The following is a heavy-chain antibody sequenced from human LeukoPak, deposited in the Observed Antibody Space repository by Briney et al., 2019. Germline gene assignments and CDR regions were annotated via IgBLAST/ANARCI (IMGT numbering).Heavy chain of an antibody. CDR1: GGSISSSNW. D-gene: IGHD2-2*01. CDR3: ARSGYCSSTSCYRGYFQH. CDR2: IYHSGST. Sequence: SGTLSLTCAVSGGSISSSNWWSWVRQPPGKGLEWIGEIYHSGSTNYNPSLKSRVTISVDTSKNQFSLKLSSVTAADTAVYYCARSGYCSSTSCYRGYFQHWGQGTLVTVSS. J-gene: IGHJ1*01. V-gene: IGHV4-4*02.